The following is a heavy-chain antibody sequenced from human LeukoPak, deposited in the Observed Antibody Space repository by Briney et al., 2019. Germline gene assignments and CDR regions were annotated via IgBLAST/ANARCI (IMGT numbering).Heavy chain of an antibody. Sequence: GGSLRLSCAASGFTFSSYAMSWVRQAPGKGLEWVAFIRYDGSNKYYADSVKGRFNISRDNSKNTLYLQVSSLRAEDTALYYCAKDRPMFIIAAAGTTLDYWGQGTLVTVSS. V-gene: IGHV3-30*02. CDR1: GFTFSSYA. D-gene: IGHD6-13*01. J-gene: IGHJ4*02. CDR2: IRYDGSNK. CDR3: AKDRPMFIIAAAGTTLDY.